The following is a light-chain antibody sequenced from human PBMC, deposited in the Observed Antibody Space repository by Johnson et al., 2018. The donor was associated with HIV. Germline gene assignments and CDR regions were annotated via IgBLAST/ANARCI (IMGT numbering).Light chain of an antibody. CDR3: GTWENGLSATDV. CDR1: SSNIGHNS. V-gene: IGLV1-51*01. CDR2: DNN. Sequence: QSVLTQPPSVSAAPGQEVTISCSGSSSNIGHNSVSWYQQFPGTAPKLLIYDNNKRPSGIPDRFSGSKSGTSATLGITGLQTGDEAEYFFGTWENGLSATDVFGTWTKVTVL. J-gene: IGLJ1*01.